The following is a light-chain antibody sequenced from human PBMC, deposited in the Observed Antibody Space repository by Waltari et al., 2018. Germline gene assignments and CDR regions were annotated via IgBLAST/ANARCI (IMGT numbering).Light chain of an antibody. V-gene: IGLV2-14*03. J-gene: IGLJ3*02. CDR3: SSYTSSSTRV. CDR1: SSDFGGYKY. Sequence: QSALTQPASVSGSPGQSITFSCTGTSSDFGGYKYFFWYQQHPGKAPKLMIYDVSNRPSGVSNRFSGSKSGNTASLTISGLQAEDEADYYCSSYTSSSTRVFGGGTKLTVL. CDR2: DVS.